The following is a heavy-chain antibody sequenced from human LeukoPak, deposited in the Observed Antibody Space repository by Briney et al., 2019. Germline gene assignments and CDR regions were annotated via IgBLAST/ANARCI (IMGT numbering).Heavy chain of an antibody. V-gene: IGHV3-21*01. CDR1: GFTFSSYS. Sequence: MTGGPLRLSCAASGFTFSSYSMNWVRQAPGKGLEWVSSISSSSSYIYYADSVKGRFTISRDNAKNSLYLQMNSLRAEDTAVYYCAKIATTIGDFDYWGQGTLVTVSS. CDR2: ISSSSSYI. CDR3: AKIATTIGDFDY. D-gene: IGHD2-21*01. J-gene: IGHJ4*02.